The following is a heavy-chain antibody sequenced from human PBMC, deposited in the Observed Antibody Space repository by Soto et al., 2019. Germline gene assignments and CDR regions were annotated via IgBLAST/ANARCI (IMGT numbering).Heavy chain of an antibody. Sequence: QVQLQESGPGLVKPSETLSLTCTVSGGSISSYYWSWIRQSPGKGLEWIGYIHYSGSTKSNPSLKSRVAISVDTSRNTVSLKLSSVNAADSAVYFCARARYKLLPPYYYGMDVWGQGTTVTVSS. J-gene: IGHJ6*02. CDR2: IHYSGST. D-gene: IGHD1-1*01. V-gene: IGHV4-59*01. CDR3: ARARYKLLPPYYYGMDV. CDR1: GGSISSYY.